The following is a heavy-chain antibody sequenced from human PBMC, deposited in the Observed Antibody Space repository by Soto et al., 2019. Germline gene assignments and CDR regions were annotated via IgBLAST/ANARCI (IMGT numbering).Heavy chain of an antibody. CDR2: INAGNGNT. J-gene: IGHJ4*02. CDR3: ARSIVVLTAADY. CDR1: GYTFTGYY. Sequence: ASVKVSCKASGYTFTGYYMHWVRQAPGQRLEWMGWINAGNGNTKYSQKFQGRVTITRDTSASTAYMELSSLRSEDTAVYYCARSIVVLTAADYWGQGTLVTVSS. D-gene: IGHD2-21*02. V-gene: IGHV1-3*01.